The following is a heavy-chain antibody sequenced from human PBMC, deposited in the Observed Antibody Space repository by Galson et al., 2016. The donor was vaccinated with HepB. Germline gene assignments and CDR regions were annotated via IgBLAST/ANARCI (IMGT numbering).Heavy chain of an antibody. CDR2: ISRRSTYI. Sequence: SLRLSCAGSGFIFSTHSMAWVRQAPGQGLEWVSLISRRSTYIYYADSVRGRFTISRDNAGNSLYLQMNTLRADDTAVYYCARASGGGYDWDYYYGMDVWGKGTTVTVSS. CDR1: GFIFSTHS. CDR3: ARASGGGYDWDYYYGMDV. V-gene: IGHV3-21*01. D-gene: IGHD5-12*01. J-gene: IGHJ6*04.